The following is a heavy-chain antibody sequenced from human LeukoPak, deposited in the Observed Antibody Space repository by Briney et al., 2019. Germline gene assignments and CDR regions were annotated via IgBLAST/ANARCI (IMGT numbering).Heavy chain of an antibody. V-gene: IGHV3-53*04. Sequence: GGSLRLSCAASGFTVSTNYMSWVRQAPGKGLEWVSVIYSGGITYYADSVKGRFTISRHDSKNTVYLQMNSLRAEDTAPYYCARVAPGYTYAYGAPYYFDNWGQGTLVTVSS. CDR1: GFTVSTNY. CDR2: IYSGGIT. D-gene: IGHD5-18*01. CDR3: ARVAPGYTYAYGAPYYFDN. J-gene: IGHJ4*02.